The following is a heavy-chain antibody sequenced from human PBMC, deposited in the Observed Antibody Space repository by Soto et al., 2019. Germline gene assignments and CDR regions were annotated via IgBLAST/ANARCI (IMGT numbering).Heavy chain of an antibody. D-gene: IGHD4-17*01. CDR2: IFSSGST. CDR3: VRGDGDYVLGY. J-gene: IGHJ4*02. V-gene: IGHV4-4*07. CDR1: GGSINTFY. Sequence: LSLTCTVSGGSINTFYWSWVRQPAGKGLEWIGRIFSSGSTNYNPSLKSRVTISVDTSKDQFSLKLSSVTAADTAVYYCVRGDGDYVLGYWGQGTLVTVSS.